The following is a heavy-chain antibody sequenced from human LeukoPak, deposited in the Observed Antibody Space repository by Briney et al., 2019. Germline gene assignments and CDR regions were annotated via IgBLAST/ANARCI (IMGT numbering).Heavy chain of an antibody. CDR2: ISAYNGNT. CDR1: GYTFTSYG. J-gene: IGHJ4*02. Sequence: ASVTVSCTASGYTFTSYGISWVRQAPGQGLEWMGWISAYNGNTNYAQKLQGRVTMTTDTSTSPAYMELRSLRSDDTAVYYCARGSDCGGDCYSEDWGQGTLVTVSS. V-gene: IGHV1-18*01. CDR3: ARGSDCGGDCYSED. D-gene: IGHD2-21*02.